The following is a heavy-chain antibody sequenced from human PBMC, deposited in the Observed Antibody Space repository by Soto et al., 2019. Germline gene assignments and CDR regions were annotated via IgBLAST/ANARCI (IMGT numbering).Heavy chain of an antibody. CDR3: ARVGTPIDY. D-gene: IGHD7-27*01. J-gene: IGHJ4*02. V-gene: IGHV1-18*01. Sequence: QVQLAQSGAEVKKPGASVKVSCKTSDYTYTNFGLSWVRQAPGQGLEWMGWISAYNGNTNYAQNFQGRVTMTTDTSTSTAYMELRSLRSDDTAVYYCARVGTPIDYWGQGTLVTVFS. CDR1: DYTYTNFG. CDR2: ISAYNGNT.